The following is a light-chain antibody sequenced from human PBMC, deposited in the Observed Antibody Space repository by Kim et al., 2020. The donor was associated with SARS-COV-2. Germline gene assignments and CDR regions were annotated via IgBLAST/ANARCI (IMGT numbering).Light chain of an antibody. J-gene: IGLJ3*02. CDR1: SSNNGNNY. CDR3: GTWDSSLSAV. Sequence: PGQKVTSSCSGSSSNNGNNYVSWDQQHPGTAPKLLIYVNNKRPSGIPDQFSGSKSGTSATLGITGLQTGDEADYYCGTWDSSLSAVFGGGTKLTVL. V-gene: IGLV1-51*01. CDR2: VNN.